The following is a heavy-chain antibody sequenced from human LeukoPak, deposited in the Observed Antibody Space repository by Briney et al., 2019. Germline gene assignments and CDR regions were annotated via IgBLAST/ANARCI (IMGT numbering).Heavy chain of an antibody. CDR2: IKQDGSEK. D-gene: IGHD2-21*02. Sequence: GGSLRLFCAASGFTFSSYWMSWVRQAPGKGLEWVANIKQDGSEKYYVDSVKGRFTISRDNAKNSLYLQMNSLRAEDTAVYYCARRTYCGGDCYYEDYWGQGTLVTVSS. CDR3: ARRTYCGGDCYYEDY. CDR1: GFTFSSYW. V-gene: IGHV3-7*03. J-gene: IGHJ4*02.